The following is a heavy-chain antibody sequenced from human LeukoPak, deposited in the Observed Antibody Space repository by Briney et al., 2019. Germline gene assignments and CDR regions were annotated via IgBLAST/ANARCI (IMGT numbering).Heavy chain of an antibody. V-gene: IGHV1-18*01. D-gene: IGHD5-12*01. CDR3: ASPNSGYDSRYYGMDV. Sequence: ASVKVSCKASGYTFTSYSISWVRQAPGQGLEWMGWISAYNGNTNYAQKLQGRVTMTTDTSTSTAYMELRSLRSDDTAVYYCASPNSGYDSRYYGMDVWGQGTTVTVSS. J-gene: IGHJ6*02. CDR1: GYTFTSYS. CDR2: ISAYNGNT.